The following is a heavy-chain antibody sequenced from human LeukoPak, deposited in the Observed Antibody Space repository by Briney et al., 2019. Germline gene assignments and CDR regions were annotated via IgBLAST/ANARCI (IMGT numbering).Heavy chain of an antibody. CDR2: CDSGDNT. CDR3: ARRGGHSGHDFGGGVEGYFDY. V-gene: IGHV3-53*01. Sequence: GGSLRLSCAASGFTINTHYMNWVRQAPGKGLEWVACDSGDNTYYAGSVKGRFTISSDNSNNTVFLQLRYVRVEDTAVYNCARRGGHSGHDFGGGVEGYFDYWGQGTVVSVSS. D-gene: IGHD5-12*01. CDR1: GFTINTHY. J-gene: IGHJ4*02.